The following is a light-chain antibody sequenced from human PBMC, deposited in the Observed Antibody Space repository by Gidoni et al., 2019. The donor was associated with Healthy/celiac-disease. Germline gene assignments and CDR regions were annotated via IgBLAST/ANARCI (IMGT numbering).Light chain of an antibody. Sequence: DIVLTQSPGTLSLSPGERATLSCRASQSVSSSYLAWYQQKPGQAPRLLIYGASSRATGIPARFSGSGSGTDFTLTISRLEPEDFAVYYCQQYGSSPTWTFGQGTKVEIK. CDR1: QSVSSSY. J-gene: IGKJ1*01. V-gene: IGKV3-20*01. CDR3: QQYGSSPTWT. CDR2: GAS.